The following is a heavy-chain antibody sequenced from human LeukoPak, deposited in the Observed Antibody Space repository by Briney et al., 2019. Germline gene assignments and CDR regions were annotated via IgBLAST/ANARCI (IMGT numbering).Heavy chain of an antibody. CDR2: IYPTGNT. CDR1: SYSISSDNY. D-gene: IGHD3-3*01. Sequence: SETLSLTCAGSSYSISSDNYWGWVRPPPGKGLEWIGSIYPTGNTYYNPSLKSRVAISVDTSKNQFSLKLTSIIAADTAVYYCARLLACGRAPCRTARFQFDSWGQGTLVAVSS. J-gene: IGHJ4*02. V-gene: IGHV4-38-2*01. CDR3: ARLLACGRAPCRTARFQFDS.